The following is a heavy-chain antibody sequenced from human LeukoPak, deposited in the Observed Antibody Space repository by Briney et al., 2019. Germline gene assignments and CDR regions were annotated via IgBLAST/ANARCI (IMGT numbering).Heavy chain of an antibody. J-gene: IGHJ6*03. Sequence: PSETLSLTCTVSGCSINNYYWSWIRQTPGKGLEFIGYIYYSGSTSYNPSLKSRVTISVDTSKNQFSLKLTSVTAADTAVYYCARVHYDILTGYKKSLYYYYYYMDVWGKGTTVTVSS. D-gene: IGHD3-9*01. CDR2: IYYSGST. CDR3: ARVHYDILTGYKKSLYYYYYYMDV. CDR1: GCSINNYY. V-gene: IGHV4-59*01.